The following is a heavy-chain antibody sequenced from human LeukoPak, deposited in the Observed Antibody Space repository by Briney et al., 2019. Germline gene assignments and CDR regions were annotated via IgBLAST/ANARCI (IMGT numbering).Heavy chain of an antibody. J-gene: IGHJ4*02. V-gene: IGHV4-59*01. Sequence: SSETLSLTCTVSGGSISSYYWTWIRQPPGKGLEWIGYIYYSGITNYNPSLKSRVTISVDTSKNQFSLKLSSVTAADTAVYYCARGRALDYDSSGYSAFDYWGQGTLVTVSS. CDR2: IYYSGIT. CDR1: GGSISSYY. D-gene: IGHD3-22*01. CDR3: ARGRALDYDSSGYSAFDY.